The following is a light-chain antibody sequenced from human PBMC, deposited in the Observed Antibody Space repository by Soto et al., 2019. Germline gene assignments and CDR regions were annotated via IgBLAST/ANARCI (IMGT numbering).Light chain of an antibody. J-gene: IGLJ3*02. CDR3: AAWDGSLNGWV. CDR1: SSNIGSNT. V-gene: IGLV1-44*01. CDR2: SNV. Sequence: QSVLTQAPSASGTPGQRVTISCSGSSSNIGSNTVSWYQQVPGTAPKVLIYSNVQRPSGVPDRFSGSKSGTSASLAIGGLQSDDEADYYCAAWDGSLNGWVFGGGTKLTVL.